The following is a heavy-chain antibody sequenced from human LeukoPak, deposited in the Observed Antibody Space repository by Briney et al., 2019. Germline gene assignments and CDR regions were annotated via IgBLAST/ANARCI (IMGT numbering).Heavy chain of an antibody. CDR1: GYTLTDYY. J-gene: IGHJ4*02. CDR3: APTSTVTRIDY. Sequence: ASVKVSCKASGYTLTDYYMHWVRQAPGRGLDWMGWVNPNNGGTNYAQKFQGRGTMTRDTFTSTAYMEPSRLESYDTGVYYCAPTSTVTRIDYWGQGTLVTVSS. CDR2: VNPNNGGT. D-gene: IGHD4-17*01. V-gene: IGHV1-2*02.